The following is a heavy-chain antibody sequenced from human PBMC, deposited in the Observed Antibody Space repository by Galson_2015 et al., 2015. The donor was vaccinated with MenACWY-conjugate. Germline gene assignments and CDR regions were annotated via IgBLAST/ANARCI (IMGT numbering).Heavy chain of an antibody. V-gene: IGHV3-15*01. CDR2: IKCRTDGGTT. J-gene: IGHJ5*02. Sequence: SLRLSCAPSGLTFSNVWMSWVRQAPGKGLEWVERIKCRTDGGTTDYATPVKGRFAILRDDSAKTLYLQMNSLKIEDTAMYFCTRDRDVGGSRWWFDPWGQGTLVTVSS. CDR1: GLTFSNVW. D-gene: IGHD2-15*01. CDR3: TRDRDVGGSRWWFDP.